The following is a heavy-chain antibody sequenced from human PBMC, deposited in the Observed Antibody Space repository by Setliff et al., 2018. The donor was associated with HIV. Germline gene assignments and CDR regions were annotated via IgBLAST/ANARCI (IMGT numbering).Heavy chain of an antibody. CDR3: ARDHNSGTLHAFDL. V-gene: IGHV4-39*02. J-gene: IGHJ3*01. D-gene: IGHD1-26*01. CDR1: GGSISSSSYY. CDR2: FYLTEST. Sequence: PSETLSLTCTVSGGSISSSSYYWVWIRQPPGKGLDWIGSFYLTESTNYNPSLKSRVTIHVATSQRQFFLSLSSVTAADTAVYYCARDHNSGTLHAFDLWGQGTKVTVSS.